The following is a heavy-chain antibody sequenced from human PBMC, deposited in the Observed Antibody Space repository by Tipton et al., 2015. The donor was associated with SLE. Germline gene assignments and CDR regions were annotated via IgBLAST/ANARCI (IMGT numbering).Heavy chain of an antibody. V-gene: IGHV4-31*03. CDR3: ARHQTNNYGSGSPFDD. D-gene: IGHD3-10*01. J-gene: IGHJ4*02. CDR1: GGSISSHY. CDR2: IYYSGST. Sequence: TLSLTCTVSGGSISSHYWSWIRQHPGKGLEWIGYIYYSGSTYYNPSLKSRVTISVDTSKNQFSLKLSPVTAADTAVYYCARHQTNNYGSGSPFDDWGQGTLVTVSS.